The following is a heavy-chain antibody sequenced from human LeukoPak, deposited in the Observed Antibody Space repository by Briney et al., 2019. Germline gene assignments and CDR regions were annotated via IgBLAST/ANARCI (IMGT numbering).Heavy chain of an antibody. CDR3: ARAYHDAFDI. D-gene: IGHD2-21*01. CDR2: ISNSGTSI. V-gene: IGHV3-11*04. J-gene: IGHJ3*02. Sequence: GGSLRLSCAASRFTFRDYYMGWICQAPGKRLEWVSYISNSGTSIYHADSVKGRFTISRDNAKNSLYLQMDSLRAEDTAVYYCARAYHDAFDIWGQGTMVTVSS. CDR1: RFTFRDYY.